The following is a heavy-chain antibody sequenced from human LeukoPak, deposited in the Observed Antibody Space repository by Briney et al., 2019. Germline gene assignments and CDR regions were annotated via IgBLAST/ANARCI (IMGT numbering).Heavy chain of an antibody. CDR3: ARRSYYGSGTATFLRRTHTANWFDP. CDR1: GGSFSGYY. CDR2: INHSGST. J-gene: IGHJ5*02. Sequence: PSETLSLTCAVYGGSFSGYYWSWIRQPPGKGLEWIGEINHSGSTNYNPSLKSRVTISVDTSKNQFSLKLSSVTAADTAVYYCARRSYYGSGTATFLRRTHTANWFDPWGQGTLVTVSS. V-gene: IGHV4-34*01. D-gene: IGHD3-10*01.